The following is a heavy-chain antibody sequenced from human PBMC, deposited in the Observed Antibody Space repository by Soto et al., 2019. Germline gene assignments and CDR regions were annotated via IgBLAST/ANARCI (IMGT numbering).Heavy chain of an antibody. CDR1: GGSFSGYY. CDR2: INHSGST. D-gene: IGHD3-9*01. J-gene: IGHJ6*02. CDR3: ASARYFDWLSFYYYGMDV. V-gene: IGHV4-34*01. Sequence: SETLSLTCAVYGGSFSGYYWSWIRRPPGKGLEWIGEINHSGSTNYNPSLKSRVTISVDTSKNQFSLKLSSVTAADTAVYYCASARYFDWLSFYYYGMDVWGQGTTVTVSS.